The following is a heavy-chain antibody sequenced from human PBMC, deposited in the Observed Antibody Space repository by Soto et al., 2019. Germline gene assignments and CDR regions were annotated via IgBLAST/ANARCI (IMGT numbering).Heavy chain of an antibody. Sequence: SETLSLTCAVYGGSFSGYYWSWIRQPPGKGLEWIGEINHSGSTNYNPSLKSRVTISVDTSKNQFSLKLSSVTAADTAVYYCARGIAGENYWGQGTLVTV. CDR2: INHSGST. J-gene: IGHJ4*02. D-gene: IGHD3-16*01. V-gene: IGHV4-34*01. CDR3: ARGIAGENY. CDR1: GGSFSGYY.